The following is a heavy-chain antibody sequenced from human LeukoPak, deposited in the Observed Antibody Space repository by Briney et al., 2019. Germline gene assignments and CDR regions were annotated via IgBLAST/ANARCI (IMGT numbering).Heavy chain of an antibody. CDR2: ISGGGETI. Sequence: GGSLRLSCAASGFIFSSYEMNWVRQAPGQGLEWVSYISGGGETIYYADSVKGRFTISRDNAKNSLYLQMNSLRAEDTAVYYCARDLGHPRDDPWGQGTLVTVSS. CDR1: GFIFSSYE. J-gene: IGHJ5*02. CDR3: ARDLGHPRDDP. V-gene: IGHV3-48*03.